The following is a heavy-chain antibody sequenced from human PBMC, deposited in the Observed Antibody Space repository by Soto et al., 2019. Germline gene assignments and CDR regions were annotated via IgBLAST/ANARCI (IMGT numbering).Heavy chain of an antibody. J-gene: IGHJ4*02. CDR2: IKQDGSEK. Sequence: PGGSLRLSCAASGFTFSSDWMSWVRQAPGKVLEWVANIKQDGSEKYYVDSVKGRFTISRDNAKNSLYLQMNSLRAEDTAVYYCARGLQQWSQGTLVTVSS. CDR1: GFTFSSDW. CDR3: ARGLQQ. V-gene: IGHV3-7*01.